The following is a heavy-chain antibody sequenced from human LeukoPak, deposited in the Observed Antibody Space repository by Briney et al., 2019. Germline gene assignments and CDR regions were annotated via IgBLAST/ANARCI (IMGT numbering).Heavy chain of an antibody. D-gene: IGHD3-22*01. Sequence: GGSLRLSCAASGLTFDDYGMSWVHQAPGKGLEWVSGINWNGGSTGYADSVKGRFTISRDNAKNSLYLQMNSLRAEDTALYHCAREQTGYDSSGYPKDDAFDIWGQGTMVTVSS. V-gene: IGHV3-20*01. J-gene: IGHJ3*02. CDR2: INWNGGST. CDR3: AREQTGYDSSGYPKDDAFDI. CDR1: GLTFDDYG.